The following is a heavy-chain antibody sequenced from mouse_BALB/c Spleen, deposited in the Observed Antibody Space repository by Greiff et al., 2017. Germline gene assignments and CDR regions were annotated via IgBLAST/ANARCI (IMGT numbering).Heavy chain of an antibody. CDR1: GFSLTSYG. D-gene: IGHD2-4*01. CDR3: AREGITTNYAMDY. V-gene: IGHV2-9*02. Sequence: QVQLKQSGPGLVAPSQSLSITCTVSGFSLTSYGVHWVRQPPGKGLEWLGVIWAGGSTNYNSALMSRLSISKDNSKSQVFLKMNSLQTDDTAMYYCAREGITTNYAMDYWGQGTSVTVSS. CDR2: IWAGGST. J-gene: IGHJ4*01.